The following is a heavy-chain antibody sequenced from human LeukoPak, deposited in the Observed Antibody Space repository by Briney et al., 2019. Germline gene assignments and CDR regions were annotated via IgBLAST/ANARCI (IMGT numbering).Heavy chain of an antibody. D-gene: IGHD3-3*01. V-gene: IGHV4-34*01. CDR3: AGNYDFWSGPDY. CDR1: GGSFSGYY. J-gene: IGHJ4*02. CDR2: INHSGST. Sequence: PSETLSLTCAVYGGSFSGYYWSWIRQPPGKGLEWIGEINHSGSTNYNPSLKSRVTISVDTSKNQFSLKLSSVTAADTAMYYCAGNYDFWSGPDYWGQGTLVTVSS.